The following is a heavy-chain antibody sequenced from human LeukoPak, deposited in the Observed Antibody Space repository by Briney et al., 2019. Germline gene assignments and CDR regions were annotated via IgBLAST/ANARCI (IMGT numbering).Heavy chain of an antibody. CDR2: IYPGDSDT. J-gene: IGHJ5*02. Sequence: RGESLKISCKGSGYTFSSYWIAWVRQMPGKGLEWMGIIYPGDSDTRYSPSFQGQVTLSADKSISTAYLQWSSLKASDTAMYYCARHTLSGSYWGWFDPWGQGTLVTVSS. CDR3: ARHTLSGSYWGWFDP. V-gene: IGHV5-51*01. CDR1: GYTFSSYW. D-gene: IGHD1-26*01.